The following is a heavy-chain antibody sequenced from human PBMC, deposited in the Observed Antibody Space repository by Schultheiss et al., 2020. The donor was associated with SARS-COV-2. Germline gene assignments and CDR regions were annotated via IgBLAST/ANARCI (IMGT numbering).Heavy chain of an antibody. CDR1: GFTFSSYA. D-gene: IGHD3-3*01. Sequence: SCAASGFTFSSYAMHWVRQAPGKGLEWVAVISYDGSNKYYADSVKGRFTISRDNSKNTLYLQMNSLRAEDTAVYYCARGGVWSLYYYYYGMDVWGQGTTVTVSS. V-gene: IGHV3-30*04. CDR2: ISYDGSNK. J-gene: IGHJ6*02. CDR3: ARGGVWSLYYYYYGMDV.